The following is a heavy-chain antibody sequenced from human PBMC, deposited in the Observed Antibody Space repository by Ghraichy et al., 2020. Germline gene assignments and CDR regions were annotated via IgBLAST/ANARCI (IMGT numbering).Heavy chain of an antibody. Sequence: GESLNISCAASGFTFTNVWMNWVRQAPGKGLEWVGRIKSKSIGGPTDYAAPVKGRFTISRDDSKNTLYLQMNSLKTEDTGVYYCTTDAGVTEELNWFDPWGQGTLVTVSS. J-gene: IGHJ5*02. CDR2: IKSKSIGGPT. V-gene: IGHV3-15*07. D-gene: IGHD1-7*01. CDR1: GFTFTNVW. CDR3: TTDAGVTEELNWFDP.